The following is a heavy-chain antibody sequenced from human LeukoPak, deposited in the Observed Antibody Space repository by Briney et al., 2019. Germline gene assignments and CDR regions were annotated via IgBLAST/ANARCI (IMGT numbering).Heavy chain of an antibody. V-gene: IGHV4-39*01. D-gene: IGHD3-10*01. CDR1: GGSISSSSSY. CDR2: IYYSGSS. CDR3: ARGSPLWFGDFGAGPA. Sequence: SETLSLTCSVSGGSISSSSSYWGWIRQPPGKGQEWIGSIYYSGSSFDNPALKSRVTISVDTSKNQFSLKLSSVTAADTAVYYCARGSPLWFGDFGAGPAGGQGTLVTVSS. J-gene: IGHJ4*02.